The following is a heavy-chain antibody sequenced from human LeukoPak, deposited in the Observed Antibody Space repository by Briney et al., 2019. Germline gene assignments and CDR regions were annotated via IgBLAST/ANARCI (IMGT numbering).Heavy chain of an antibody. Sequence: GESLKISCKGSRYIFTNYWIIWVRQMPGKGLEWMGRIDPSDSYINYSPSFQGHVTISADKSISTAYLQWSGLKASDTAMYYCARLCPRYDCGMDVWGQGTSVTVSS. CDR2: IDPSDSYI. CDR1: RYIFTNYW. CDR3: ARLCPRYDCGMDV. J-gene: IGHJ6*02. V-gene: IGHV5-10-1*01.